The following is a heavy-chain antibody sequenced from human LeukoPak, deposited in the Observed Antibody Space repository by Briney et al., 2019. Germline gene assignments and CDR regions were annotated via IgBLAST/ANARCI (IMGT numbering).Heavy chain of an antibody. J-gene: IGHJ4*02. CDR2: IYYSGST. Sequence: SETLSLTCTVSGGSISSYYWSWIRQPPGKGLEWIGYIYYSGSTYYNPSLKSRVTRSVDTSKNQFSLKLSSVTAADTAVYYCARLGSGYCSSTSCYTSGSKDDYWGQGTLVTVSS. D-gene: IGHD2-2*02. CDR1: GGSISSYY. CDR3: ARLGSGYCSSTSCYTSGSKDDY. V-gene: IGHV4-59*04.